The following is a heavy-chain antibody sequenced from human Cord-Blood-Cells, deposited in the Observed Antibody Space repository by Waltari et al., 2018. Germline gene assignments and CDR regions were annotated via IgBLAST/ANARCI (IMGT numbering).Heavy chain of an antibody. V-gene: IGHV4-34*01. D-gene: IGHD4-17*01. CDR2: INHSGST. CDR1: GGSFSGYY. CDR3: ARRVDGDYYYYYGMDV. J-gene: IGHJ6*02. Sequence: QVQLQQWGAGLLKPSETLSLTCAVSGGSFSGYYWRWIGQPPGKGLEWIGEINHSGSTNYNPSLKSRVTISVDTSKNQFSLKLSSVTAADTAVYYCARRVDGDYYYYYGMDVWGQGTTVTVSS.